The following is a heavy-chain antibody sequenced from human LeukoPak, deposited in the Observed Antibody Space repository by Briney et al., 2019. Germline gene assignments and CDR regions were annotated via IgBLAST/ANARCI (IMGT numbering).Heavy chain of an antibody. J-gene: IGHJ5*02. D-gene: IGHD3-22*01. Sequence: GGSLRLSCAASGFTFSSYAMSWVRQAPGKGLEWVSGLTGSGGNTYYADSVKGRFTISRDNSKNTLFLQMNSLRAEDTALYYCAKGSSGYFADLWGQGTLVTVSS. CDR2: LTGSGGNT. CDR1: GFTFSSYA. V-gene: IGHV3-23*01. CDR3: AKGSSGYFADL.